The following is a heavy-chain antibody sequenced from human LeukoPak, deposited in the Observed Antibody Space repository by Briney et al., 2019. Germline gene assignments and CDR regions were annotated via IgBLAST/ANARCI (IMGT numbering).Heavy chain of an antibody. J-gene: IGHJ4*02. CDR1: GGSFSGYY. CDR3: ARGGYSYKD. D-gene: IGHD5-18*01. V-gene: IGHV4-34*01. Sequence: PSETLSLTCAVYGGSFSGYYWSWIRQPLGEGLEWIGDIGHSGSTNCNPSLKSRVTISVDTSKNQFSLRLNSVTAADTAVYYCARGGYSYKDWGQGTLVTVSS. CDR2: IGHSGST.